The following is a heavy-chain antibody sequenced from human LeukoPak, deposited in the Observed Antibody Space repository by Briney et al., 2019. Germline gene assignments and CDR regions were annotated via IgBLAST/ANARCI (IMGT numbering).Heavy chain of an antibody. J-gene: IGHJ3*02. CDR2: INPNSGGT. Sequence: ASVKVSCKASGYTFTDYDMHWVRQAPGQGLEWMGWINPNSGGTNYAQKFQGRVTITRDTSISTAYMELSRLRSEDTAVYYCARGARPAYYYDSSGYPYDAFDISVQGTMVTVSS. D-gene: IGHD3-22*01. CDR3: ARGARPAYYYDSSGYPYDAFDI. CDR1: GYTFTDYD. V-gene: IGHV1-2*02.